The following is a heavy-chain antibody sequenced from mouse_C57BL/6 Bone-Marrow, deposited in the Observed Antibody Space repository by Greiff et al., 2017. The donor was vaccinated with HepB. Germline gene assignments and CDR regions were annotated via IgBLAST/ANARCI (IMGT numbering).Heavy chain of an antibody. CDR1: GYTFTSYW. Sequence: VQLQQPGAELVKPGASVKLSCKASGYTFTSYWMQWVKQRPGQGLEWIGEIDPSDSYTNYNQKFKGKATLTVDTSSSTAYMQLSSLTSEDSAVYYCARSTVVATNYYWYFDVWGTGTTVTVSS. J-gene: IGHJ1*03. V-gene: IGHV1-50*01. D-gene: IGHD1-1*01. CDR3: ARSTVVATNYYWYFDV. CDR2: IDPSDSYT.